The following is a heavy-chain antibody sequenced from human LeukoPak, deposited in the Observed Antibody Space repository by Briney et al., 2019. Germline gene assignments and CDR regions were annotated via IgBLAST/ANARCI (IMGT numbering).Heavy chain of an antibody. CDR2: ISSSSSYI. D-gene: IGHD4-17*01. V-gene: IGHV3-21*01. CDR1: GFTFSSYE. Sequence: PGGSLRLSCAASGFTFSSYEMNWVRQAPGKGLEWVSSISSSSSYIYYADSVKGRFTISRDNAKNSLYLQMNSLRAEDTAVYYCARDPADYGDYESFDYWGQGTLVTVSS. CDR3: ARDPADYGDYESFDY. J-gene: IGHJ4*02.